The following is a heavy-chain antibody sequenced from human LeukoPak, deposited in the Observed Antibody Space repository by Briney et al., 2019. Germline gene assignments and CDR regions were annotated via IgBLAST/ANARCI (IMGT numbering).Heavy chain of an antibody. CDR2: IYYSGST. CDR1: GGPISSRNYY. D-gene: IGHD3-16*01. V-gene: IGHV4-39*07. CDR3: ARDGGQPGPFDY. J-gene: IGHJ4*02. Sequence: SETLSLTCTVSGGPISSRNYYWGWIRQPPGKGLEWIGSIYYSGSTYYNPSLKSRVTISLDTSKKQFSLKLTSVTAADTAVYYCARDGGQPGPFDYWGQGTLVTVSS.